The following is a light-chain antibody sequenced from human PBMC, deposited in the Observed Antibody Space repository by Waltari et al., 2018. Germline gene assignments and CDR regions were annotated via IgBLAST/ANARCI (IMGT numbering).Light chain of an antibody. Sequence: DIQMTQSPSTLSASVGDRVTITCRASQSISSWLAWYQNKPGKAPKLLIYRESSLESGVPSRFSGSGSGTEFTLTISSLQPDDFATYYCQQYNSYPWTFGQGTKVEIK. CDR2: RES. CDR3: QQYNSYPWT. V-gene: IGKV1-5*03. J-gene: IGKJ1*01. CDR1: QSISSW.